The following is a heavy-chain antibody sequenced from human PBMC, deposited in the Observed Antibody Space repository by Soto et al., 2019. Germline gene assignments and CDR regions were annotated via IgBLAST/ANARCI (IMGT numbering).Heavy chain of an antibody. CDR1: GYTFTSYY. Sequence: ASVQVSCKASGYTFTSYYMHWVRQAPGQGLEWMGIINPSGGSTSYAQKFQGRVTMTRDTSTSTVYMELSSLRSEDTAVYYCAREVERYSYGYGAFDIWGQGTMITVSS. J-gene: IGHJ3*02. V-gene: IGHV1-46*03. D-gene: IGHD5-18*01. CDR3: AREVERYSYGYGAFDI. CDR2: INPSGGST.